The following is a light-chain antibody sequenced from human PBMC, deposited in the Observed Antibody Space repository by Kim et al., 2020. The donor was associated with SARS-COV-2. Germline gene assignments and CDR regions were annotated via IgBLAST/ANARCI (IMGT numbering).Light chain of an antibody. Sequence: DIVMTQSPDSLTVSLGERASIHCKSSQSLLDTSDNRTYLTWYQQKTGQSPKVLISWASTRESGVPDRFSGSGSETDFTLTISNMQAEDVAVYYCHQYYSAFWTFGQGTKVDIK. CDR2: WAS. J-gene: IGKJ1*01. CDR3: HQYYSAFWT. CDR1: QSLLDTSDNRTY. V-gene: IGKV4-1*01.